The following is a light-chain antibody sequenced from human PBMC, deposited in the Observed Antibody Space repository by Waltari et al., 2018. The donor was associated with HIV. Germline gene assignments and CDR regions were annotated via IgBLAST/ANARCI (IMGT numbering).Light chain of an antibody. Sequence: QSTLPQPPSASGSPGQSVPISCPGTSSDICGYTYVSWSQQPPGKAPKLIMTEVTKRPSGVPDRFSGSKSGNTASLTVSGLQADDEALYYCSSFAPTNKFYVLFGGGTTLTVL. CDR3: SSFAPTNKFYVL. J-gene: IGLJ2*01. V-gene: IGLV2-8*01. CDR1: SSDICGYTY. CDR2: EVT.